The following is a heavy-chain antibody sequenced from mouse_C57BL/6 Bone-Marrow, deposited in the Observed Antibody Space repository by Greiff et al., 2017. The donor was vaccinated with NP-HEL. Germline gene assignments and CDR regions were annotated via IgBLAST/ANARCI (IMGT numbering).Heavy chain of an antibody. V-gene: IGHV1-5*01. J-gene: IGHJ4*01. CDR3: TRRSPLLRAMDY. CDR2: IYPGNSDT. D-gene: IGHD1-2*01. Sequence: VQLKQSGTVLARPGASVKMSCKTSGYTFTSYWMHWVKQRPGQGLDWIGAIYPGNSDTSYTQKFKGKAKLTAVTSASTAYRELSSLTNEDSAVYYCTRRSPLLRAMDYWGQGTSVTVSS. CDR1: GYTFTSYW.